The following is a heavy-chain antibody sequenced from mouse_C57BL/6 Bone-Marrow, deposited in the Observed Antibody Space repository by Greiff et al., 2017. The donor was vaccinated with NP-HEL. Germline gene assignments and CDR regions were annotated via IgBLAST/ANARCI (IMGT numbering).Heavy chain of an antibody. J-gene: IGHJ2*01. Sequence: VQLQQPGAELVRPGTSVKLSCKASGYTFTSYWMHWVKQRPGQGLEWIGVIDPSDSYTNYNQKFKGKATLTVDTSSSTAYMQLSSLTSEDSAVYYCASNYDFDYWGQGTTLTVSS. CDR1: GYTFTSYW. CDR3: ASNYDFDY. V-gene: IGHV1-59*01. CDR2: IDPSDSYT. D-gene: IGHD2-1*01.